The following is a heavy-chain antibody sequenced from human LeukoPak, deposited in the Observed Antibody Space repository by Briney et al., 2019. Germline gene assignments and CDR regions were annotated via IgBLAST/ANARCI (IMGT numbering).Heavy chain of an antibody. D-gene: IGHD6-13*01. V-gene: IGHV3-7*01. Sequence: GGSLRLSCAASGFTFSSYWMSWVRHAPGKGLEWVANIKQDGSEKYYADSVKGRFTISRDNAKNSLYLQMNSLRAEDTAVYFCSRDREQQPTFDYWGLGTLVTVSS. CDR1: GFTFSSYW. CDR3: SRDREQQPTFDY. CDR2: IKQDGSEK. J-gene: IGHJ4*02.